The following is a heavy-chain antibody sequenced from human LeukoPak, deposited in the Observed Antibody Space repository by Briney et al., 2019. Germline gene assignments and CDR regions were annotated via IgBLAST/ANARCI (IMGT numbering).Heavy chain of an antibody. CDR1: GGSINSYY. Sequence: SETLSLTCTVSGGSINSYYWSWIRQPPGKGLEWIGDIYYSGSTNYNPSLKSRVTISVDTSKSQFSLNLNSVTAADTAVYYCARRPQYYYGSGSYPNAFDIWGQGTMVTVSS. V-gene: IGHV4-59*12. D-gene: IGHD3-10*01. CDR3: ARRPQYYYGSGSYPNAFDI. J-gene: IGHJ3*02. CDR2: IYYSGST.